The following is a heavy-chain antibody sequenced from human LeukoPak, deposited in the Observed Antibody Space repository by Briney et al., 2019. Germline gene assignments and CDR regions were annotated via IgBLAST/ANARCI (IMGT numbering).Heavy chain of an antibody. CDR3: ARGSIFRASDT. CDR2: INHSGST. Sequence: SETLSLICAVYGGSFSGYYWSWIRQPPGKGLEWIGEINHSGSTNYNPSLKSRVTISVDTSKNQFSLKLSSVTAADTAVYYCARGSIFRASDTWGQRTMVTVSS. V-gene: IGHV4-34*01. J-gene: IGHJ3*02. CDR1: GGSFSGYY. D-gene: IGHD2-21*01.